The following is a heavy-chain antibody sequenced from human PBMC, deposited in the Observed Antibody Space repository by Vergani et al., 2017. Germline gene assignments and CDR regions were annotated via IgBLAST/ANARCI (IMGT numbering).Heavy chain of an antibody. V-gene: IGHV3-30*18. D-gene: IGHD1-26*01. Sequence: QVQLVESGGGVVQPGRSLRLSCAASGFTFSSYGMHWVRQAPGKGLEWVAVISYDGSNKYYADSVKGRFTISRDNSKNTLYLQMNSLRAEDTAVYYCAKDVWEIRLYYFDYWGQGTLVTVSS. CDR2: ISYDGSNK. CDR3: AKDVWEIRLYYFDY. J-gene: IGHJ4*02. CDR1: GFTFSSYG.